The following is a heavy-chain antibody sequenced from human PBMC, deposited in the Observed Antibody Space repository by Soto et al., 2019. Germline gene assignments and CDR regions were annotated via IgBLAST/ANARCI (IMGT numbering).Heavy chain of an antibody. D-gene: IGHD2-15*01. V-gene: IGHV3-48*01. CDR2: ISSTSNTI. Sequence: EVQLVESGGGLVQPGGSLRLSCAASGFTFSTYSMSWVRQAPGKGLEWVSYISSTSNTIYYKDSVKGRFTISRDNAKNSLYLHMNSLSAEDTAVYYCARDRGCSGGICYRDLGYWGQGTLVTVSS. J-gene: IGHJ4*02. CDR1: GFTFSTYS. CDR3: ARDRGCSGGICYRDLGY.